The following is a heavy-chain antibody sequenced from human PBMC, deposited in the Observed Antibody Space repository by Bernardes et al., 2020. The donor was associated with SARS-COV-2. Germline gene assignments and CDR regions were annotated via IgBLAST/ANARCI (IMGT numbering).Heavy chain of an antibody. CDR1: GFTFSSFC. D-gene: IGHD5-18*01. CDR2: ISTDGSST. Sequence: GGSLRLSCAASGFTFSSFCMHWVRQVPGKGLVWVSRISTDGSSTSYADSVKGRFTISRDNAKDTVHLQMNSLRAEDTAVYYCARGGGGFTYGYGDYWGQGTPVTVSS. J-gene: IGHJ4*02. CDR3: ARGGGGFTYGYGDY. V-gene: IGHV3-74*01.